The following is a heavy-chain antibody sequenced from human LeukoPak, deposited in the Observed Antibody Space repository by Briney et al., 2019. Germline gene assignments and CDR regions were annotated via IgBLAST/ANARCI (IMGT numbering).Heavy chain of an antibody. D-gene: IGHD6-13*01. V-gene: IGHV4-59*08. Sequence: TPSETLSLTCTVSGGSISSYYWSWIRQPPGKGLEWIGYIYYSGSANYNPSLKSRVTISVDTSKNQFSLKLSSVTAADTAVYYCARHLSRIAAAGLYYWGQGTLVTVSS. J-gene: IGHJ4*02. CDR2: IYYSGSA. CDR1: GGSISSYY. CDR3: ARHLSRIAAAGLYY.